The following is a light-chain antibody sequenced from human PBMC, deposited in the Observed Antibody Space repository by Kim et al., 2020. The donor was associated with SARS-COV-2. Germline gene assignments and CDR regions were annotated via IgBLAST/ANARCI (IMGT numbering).Light chain of an antibody. Sequence: ESVLTQSPGTLSLSPGERATLSCRASQSVTSSFLAWYQQKPGQAPRLLIFGASNRATGIADRFSGSGSGTDFTLTISRLEPEDFAVYYCQQYGSSLWTFGQGTKVDIK. J-gene: IGKJ1*01. V-gene: IGKV3-20*01. CDR2: GAS. CDR3: QQYGSSLWT. CDR1: QSVTSSF.